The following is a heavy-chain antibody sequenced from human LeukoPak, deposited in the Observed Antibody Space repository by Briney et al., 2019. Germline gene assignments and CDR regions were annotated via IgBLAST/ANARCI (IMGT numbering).Heavy chain of an antibody. J-gene: IGHJ6*02. D-gene: IGHD2-2*01. CDR2: ISAYNGNT. V-gene: IGHV1-18*01. Sequence: ASVKVSCKASGYTFTSYGISWVRQAPGQGLEWMGWISAYNGNTNYAQKLQGRVTMTTDTSTSTAYMELRSLRSDDTAVYYCARDIVVVPAATIYYYGMDVWGQGTTVTVSS. CDR1: GYTFTSYG. CDR3: ARDIVVVPAATIYYYGMDV.